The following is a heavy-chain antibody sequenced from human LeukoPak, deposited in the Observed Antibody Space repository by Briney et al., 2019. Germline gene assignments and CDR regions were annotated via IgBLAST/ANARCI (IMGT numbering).Heavy chain of an antibody. CDR2: ISCYNGDT. V-gene: IGHV1-18*01. D-gene: IGHD5-18*01. Sequence: ASVKVSCKASGGTFSSYAISWVRQAPGQGLEWVGWISCYNGDTRYAQKFQGRVTVTTDTSTSTAYMELRSLRSDDTAVYYCARDGGTAGYSSGSDYWGQGTLVTVSS. CDR3: ARDGGTAGYSSGSDY. J-gene: IGHJ4*02. CDR1: GGTFSSYA.